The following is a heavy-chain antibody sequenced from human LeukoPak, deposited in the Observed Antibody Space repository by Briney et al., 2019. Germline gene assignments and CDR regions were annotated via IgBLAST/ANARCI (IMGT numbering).Heavy chain of an antibody. D-gene: IGHD1-26*01. CDR1: GGSISSYY. J-gene: IGHJ6*03. Sequence: SETLSLTCTVSGGSISSYYWSWIRQPPGKGLEWIGYIYYSGSTNYNPSLKSRVTISVDTSKNQFSLKLSSVTAADTAVYYCARVGMGIKNYYYYYMDVWGKGTTVTVSS. CDR3: ARVGMGIKNYYYYYMDV. CDR2: IYYSGST. V-gene: IGHV4-59*01.